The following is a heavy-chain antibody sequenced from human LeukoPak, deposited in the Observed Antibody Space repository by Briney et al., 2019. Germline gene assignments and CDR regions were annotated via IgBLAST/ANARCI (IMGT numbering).Heavy chain of an antibody. D-gene: IGHD4-17*01. Sequence: SETLSLTCTVSGGSISSYYWSWIRQPAGKGLEWIGRIYTSGSTNYNPSLKSRVTMSVDTSKNQFSLKLSSVTAADTAVYYCARVGSWYGDVYYFDYWGQGTLVTVSS. CDR1: GGSISSYY. V-gene: IGHV4-4*07. CDR2: IYTSGST. CDR3: ARVGSWYGDVYYFDY. J-gene: IGHJ4*02.